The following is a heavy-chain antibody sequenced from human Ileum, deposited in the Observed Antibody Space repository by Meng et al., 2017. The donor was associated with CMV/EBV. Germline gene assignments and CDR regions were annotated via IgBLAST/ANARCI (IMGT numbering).Heavy chain of an antibody. CDR2: ISGGGGT. Sequence: LSCVASGFTFSSYAMTWVRQAPGKGLEWVSSISGGGGTYYADSVKGRFTISRDNSKNTIYLQMNSLRAEDTAVYYCAKVVRWGEAEYWGQGTLVTVSS. CDR3: AKVVRWGEAEY. J-gene: IGHJ4*02. D-gene: IGHD3-16*01. V-gene: IGHV3-23*01. CDR1: GFTFSSYA.